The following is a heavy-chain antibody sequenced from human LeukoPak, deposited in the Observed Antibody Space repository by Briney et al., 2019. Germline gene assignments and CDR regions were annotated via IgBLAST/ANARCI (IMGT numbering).Heavy chain of an antibody. CDR1: GGSISSSSYY. D-gene: IGHD3-22*01. J-gene: IGHJ4*02. CDR2: IYYSGST. CDR3: ARGRGDYYDSSGYPRLPPDY. V-gene: IGHV4-39*07. Sequence: SETLSLTCTVSGGSISSSSYYWGWIRQPPGKGPEWIGSIYYSGSTYYNPSLKSRVTISVDTSKNQFSLKLSSVTAADTAVYYCARGRGDYYDSSGYPRLPPDYWGQGTLVTVSS.